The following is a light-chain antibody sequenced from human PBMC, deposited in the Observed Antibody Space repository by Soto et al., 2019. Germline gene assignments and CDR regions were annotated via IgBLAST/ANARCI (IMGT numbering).Light chain of an antibody. Sequence: EIVLTQSPGTLSLSPGEAATLSCRASQGVSSNNLAWYQQKPGRAPRLLIFGASDRASDIPHRFSGSGSGTDFTLTISRLEPEDFAVYYCQQYGSSPPYTFGQATKLEIK. CDR3: QQYGSSPPYT. J-gene: IGKJ2*01. CDR1: QGVSSNN. CDR2: GAS. V-gene: IGKV3-20*01.